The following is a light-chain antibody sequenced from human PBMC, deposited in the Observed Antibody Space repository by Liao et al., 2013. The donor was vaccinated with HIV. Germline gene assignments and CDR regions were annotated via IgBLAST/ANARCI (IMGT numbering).Light chain of an antibody. J-gene: IGLJ1*01. CDR1: DLGNKY. CDR3: QAWDSTTVVTFSGTSGTVSP. V-gene: IGLV3-1*01. Sequence: SYEVTQPPSVSVSPGQTASITCSGDDLGNKYVSWYQQKAGQSPTLVIYEDTQRPSGIPERFSGANSGDTATLTISGTQAMDEADYYCQAWDSTTVVTFSGTSGTVSPVGTG. CDR2: EDT.